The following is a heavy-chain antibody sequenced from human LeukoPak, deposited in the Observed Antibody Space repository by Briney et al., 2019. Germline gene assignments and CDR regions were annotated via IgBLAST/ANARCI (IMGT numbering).Heavy chain of an antibody. CDR2: IYTSGTT. V-gene: IGHV4-61*02. D-gene: IGHD3-3*01. CDR3: ARQDFFDY. Sequence: SQTLSLTCTVSGGSISSGGYYWSWIRQPAGKGLEWIGRIYTSGTTNYNPSLKSRVTISLDTSKNQFSLKLSSVTAADTAVYYCARQDFFDYWGQGTLVTVSS. J-gene: IGHJ4*02. CDR1: GGSISSGGYY.